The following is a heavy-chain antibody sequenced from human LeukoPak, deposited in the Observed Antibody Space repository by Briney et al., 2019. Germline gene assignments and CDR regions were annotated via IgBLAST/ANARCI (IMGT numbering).Heavy chain of an antibody. CDR3: ARGFGGSGSYYPCPHYFDY. CDR2: IYYSGST. Sequence: PSETLSLTCTVSGGSIGDYYWSWLRQPLGKGLEWIGYIYYSGSTYYNPSLKSRVTISVDTSKNQFSLKLSSVTAADTAVYYCARGFGGSGSYYPCPHYFDYWGQGTLVTVSS. D-gene: IGHD3-10*01. J-gene: IGHJ4*02. V-gene: IGHV4-30-4*01. CDR1: GGSIGDYY.